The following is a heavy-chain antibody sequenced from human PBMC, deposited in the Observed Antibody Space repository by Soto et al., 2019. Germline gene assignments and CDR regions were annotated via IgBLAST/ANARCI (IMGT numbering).Heavy chain of an antibody. CDR1: GGTFSSYA. CDR2: IIRIFGTA. J-gene: IGHJ6*02. CDR3: ASSGYCSGGSCSYPQYYYYGMDV. V-gene: IGHV1-69*12. Sequence: QVQLVQSGAEVKKPGSSVKVSCKASGGTFSSYAISWVRQAPGQGLEWMGGIIRIFGTADYAQKFQGRVTIPADESTITAYMELSSLRSEDTAVYYCASSGYCSGGSCSYPQYYYYGMDVWGQGTTVTVSS. D-gene: IGHD2-15*01.